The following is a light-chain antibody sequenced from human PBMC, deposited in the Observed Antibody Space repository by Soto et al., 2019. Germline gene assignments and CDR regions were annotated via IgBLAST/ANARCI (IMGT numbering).Light chain of an antibody. CDR3: QPYNNWPLT. J-gene: IGKJ4*01. Sequence: EVVLTQSTVTLSLSPGERATLSCRASQSFRGLLAWYQQKPGQAPRLLIYDAYNRATGIPPRFSGSGSGTDFTLTISSLEPEDSAVYYCQPYNNWPLTFGGGTKVDIK. CDR1: QSFRGL. V-gene: IGKV3-11*01. CDR2: DAY.